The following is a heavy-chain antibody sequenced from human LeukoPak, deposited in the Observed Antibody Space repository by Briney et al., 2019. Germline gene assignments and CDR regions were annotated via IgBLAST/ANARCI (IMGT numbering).Heavy chain of an antibody. Sequence: GGSLRLSCAASGFTPSSNYMSWVRHAPGKGLEWVSVIYSGGDTYYADSVKGRFTISRDNSKNTLYLQMNSLRAGDTAVYYCARGHYGGNSAIDYWGQGTLVTVSS. V-gene: IGHV3-53*01. D-gene: IGHD4-23*01. CDR1: GFTPSSNY. J-gene: IGHJ4*02. CDR2: IYSGGDT. CDR3: ARGHYGGNSAIDY.